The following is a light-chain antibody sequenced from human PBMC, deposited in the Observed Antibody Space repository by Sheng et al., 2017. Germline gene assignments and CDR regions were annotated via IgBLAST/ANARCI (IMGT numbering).Light chain of an antibody. V-gene: IGKV3-20*01. J-gene: IGKJ1*01. CDR1: QSVSSSY. CDR2: GAS. Sequence: EIVLTQSPGTLSLSPGERATLSCRASQSVSSSYLAWYQQKPGQAPRLLIYGASSRATGIPDRFSGSGSGTDFTLTISRLEPEDFAVYYCQQYGSSPWTFGQGPRWK. CDR3: QQYGSSPWT.